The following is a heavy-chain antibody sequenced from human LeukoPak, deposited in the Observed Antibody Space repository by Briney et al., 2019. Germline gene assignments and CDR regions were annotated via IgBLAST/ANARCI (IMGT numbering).Heavy chain of an antibody. D-gene: IGHD6-13*01. Sequence: PSETLSLTCTVSGGSISSYYWSWIRQPPGKGLEWIGYIYYSGSTNYNPSLKSRVTISVDTSKNQFSLKLSSVTAADTAVYYCARFLHDSSSWYGAFDYWGQGTLVTVSS. CDR1: GGSISSYY. CDR2: IYYSGST. V-gene: IGHV4-59*08. CDR3: ARFLHDSSSWYGAFDY. J-gene: IGHJ4*02.